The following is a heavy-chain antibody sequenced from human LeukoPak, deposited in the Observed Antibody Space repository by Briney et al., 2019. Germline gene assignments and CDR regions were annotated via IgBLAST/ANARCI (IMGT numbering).Heavy chain of an antibody. D-gene: IGHD2-15*01. CDR1: GFIFSKYA. V-gene: IGHV3-23*01. J-gene: IGHJ4*02. Sequence: GGSLRLSCATSGFIFSKYAMGWVRQAPGKGLEWVSSISGSGGGTYYADSVKGRFTISRDNSRNTLYLQMDSLRAEDTAVYYCAKGGSTYSYSFDYWGQGTLVTVSS. CDR2: ISGSGGGT. CDR3: AKGGSTYSYSFDY.